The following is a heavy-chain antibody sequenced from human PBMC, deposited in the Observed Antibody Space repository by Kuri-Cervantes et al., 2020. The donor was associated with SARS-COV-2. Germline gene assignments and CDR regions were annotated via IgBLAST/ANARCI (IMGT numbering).Heavy chain of an antibody. V-gene: IGHV4-34*01. D-gene: IGHD3-3*01. CDR2: INHSGST. Sequence: SETLSLTCAVYGGSFSGYYWSWIRQPPGKGLEWIGEINHSGSTNYSPSLKSRVTISVDTSKNQFSLKLSSVTAADTAVYYCARHARYTIFGVVIIPGWFDPWGQGTLVTVSS. CDR1: GGSFSGYY. J-gene: IGHJ5*02. CDR3: ARHARYTIFGVVIIPGWFDP.